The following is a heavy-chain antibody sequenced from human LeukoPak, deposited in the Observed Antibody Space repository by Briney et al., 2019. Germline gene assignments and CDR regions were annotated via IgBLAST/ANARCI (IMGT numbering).Heavy chain of an antibody. J-gene: IGHJ6*02. Sequence: GGSLRLSCAASGFTFSSYSMNWVRQAPGKGLEWVSYISSSSSTIYYADSVKGRFTISRDNAKNSLYLQMNSLRAEDTAVYYCARDGTYYDILTGYTSHYGMDVWGQGTTVTVSS. CDR1: GFTFSSYS. CDR2: ISSSSSTI. V-gene: IGHV3-48*04. D-gene: IGHD3-9*01. CDR3: ARDGTYYDILTGYTSHYGMDV.